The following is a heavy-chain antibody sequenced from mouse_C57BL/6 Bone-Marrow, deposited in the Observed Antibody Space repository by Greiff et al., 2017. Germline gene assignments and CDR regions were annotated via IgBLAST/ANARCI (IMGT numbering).Heavy chain of an antibody. CDR3: ARYKVVAHFDY. V-gene: IGHV1-63*01. D-gene: IGHD1-1*01. Sequence: QVQLQQPGAELVKPGASVKMSCKASGYTFTNYWIGWAKQRPGHGLEWIGDIYPGGGYTNYNEKLKGKATLTADKSSSTAYMQFSSLTSEDSAIYYCARYKVVAHFDYWGQGTTLTVSS. J-gene: IGHJ2*01. CDR2: IYPGGGYT. CDR1: GYTFTNYW.